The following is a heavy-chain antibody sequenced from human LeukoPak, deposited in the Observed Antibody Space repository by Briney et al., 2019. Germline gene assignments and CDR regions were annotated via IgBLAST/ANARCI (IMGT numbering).Heavy chain of an antibody. Sequence: GGSLRLSCAGSGFTFSSYSMNWVRQAPGKGLEWVGRIRSKANSYATAYAASVKGRFTISRDNSKNTLYLQMNSMRAEDTAVYYCARRAAAIDYWGQGTLVTVSS. J-gene: IGHJ4*02. CDR1: GFTFSSYS. CDR2: IRSKANSYAT. V-gene: IGHV3-73*01. CDR3: ARRAAAIDY. D-gene: IGHD6-13*01.